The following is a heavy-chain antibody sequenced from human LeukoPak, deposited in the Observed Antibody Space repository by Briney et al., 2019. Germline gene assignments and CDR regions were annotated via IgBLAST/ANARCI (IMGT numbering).Heavy chain of an antibody. V-gene: IGHV1-2*02. CDR3: ARVDRAYCGGDCYRPFDP. CDR1: GYTFTGYY. D-gene: IGHD2-21*02. Sequence: ASLKVSCKASGYTFTGYYMHWVRQAPGQGLEWMGWINPNSGGTNYAQKFQGRVTMTRDTSISTAYMELSRLRSDDTAVYYCARVDRAYCGGDCYRPFDPWGQGTLVTVSS. CDR2: INPNSGGT. J-gene: IGHJ5*02.